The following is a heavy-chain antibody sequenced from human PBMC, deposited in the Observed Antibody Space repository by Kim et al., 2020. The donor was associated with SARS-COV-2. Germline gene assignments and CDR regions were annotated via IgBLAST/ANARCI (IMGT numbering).Heavy chain of an antibody. CDR2: IADSGYST. CDR3: AKDPLGYCRGASCYYFD. Sequence: GGSLRLSCAASGFTFSNYAMSWVRQAPGKGLEWVSAIADSGYSTYYADSVRGRFTFSRDNSKNTLFLQMNSLRVEDTAVYYCAKDPLGYCRGASCYYFD. CDR1: GFTFSNYA. V-gene: IGHV3-23*01. J-gene: IGHJ4*01. D-gene: IGHD2-2*03.